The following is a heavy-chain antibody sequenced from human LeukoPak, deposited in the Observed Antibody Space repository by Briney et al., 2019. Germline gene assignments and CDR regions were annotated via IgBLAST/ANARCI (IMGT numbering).Heavy chain of an antibody. D-gene: IGHD3-22*01. CDR2: INPNSGGT. CDR3: ASGCYYDSSGLDY. CDR1: GYTLTGYY. J-gene: IGHJ4*02. V-gene: IGHV1-2*02. Sequence: GASVKVSCKASGYTLTGYYMHWVRQAPGQGLEWMGWINPNSGGTNYAQKFQGRVTMTRDTSISTAYMELSRLRSDDTAVYYCASGCYYDSSGLDYWGQGTLVTVSS.